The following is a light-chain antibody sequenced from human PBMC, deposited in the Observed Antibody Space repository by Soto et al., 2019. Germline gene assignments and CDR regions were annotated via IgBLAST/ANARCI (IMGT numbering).Light chain of an antibody. CDR1: QSVGDN. V-gene: IGKV3-15*01. CDR3: QQYNNWPIT. J-gene: IGKJ5*01. Sequence: VMTQSPATLSVSPGERVTLSCRSSQSVGDNLAWFQQKPGQGPRLLIYGASTRATGIPVRFSDSGSETDFTLTISSLRSEDSAVYLCQQYNNWPITFGQGIRLEI. CDR2: GAS.